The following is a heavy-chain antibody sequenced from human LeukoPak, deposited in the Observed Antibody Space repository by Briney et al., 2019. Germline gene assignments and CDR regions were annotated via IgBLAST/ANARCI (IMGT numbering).Heavy chain of an antibody. V-gene: IGHV4-59*01. J-gene: IGHJ5*02. D-gene: IGHD2-15*01. CDR2: ISYSGST. Sequence: SETLSLTCTVSGGSITNYCWIWIRQPPGKGLEWIGHISYSGSTNYNPSLRGRVTMSVDTSKNQFSLKVTSVTAADTAVYYCARGHDGVVGWFAPWGRGTLVTVSS. CDR1: GGSITNYC. CDR3: ARGHDGVVGWFAP.